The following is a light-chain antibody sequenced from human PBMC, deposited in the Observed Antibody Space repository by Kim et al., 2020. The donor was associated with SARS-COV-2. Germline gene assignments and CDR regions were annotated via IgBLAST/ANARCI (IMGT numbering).Light chain of an antibody. CDR3: QQSYSTPYT. Sequence: DIQMTQSPSSLSASVGDRVTITCRASQSISSYLNWYQQKPGKAPKLLIYAASSLQGGVPSRFSGSGSGTDFTLTINSLQPEDFATYYCQQSYSTPYTFGQGTKLEI. CDR1: QSISSY. J-gene: IGKJ2*01. CDR2: AAS. V-gene: IGKV1-39*01.